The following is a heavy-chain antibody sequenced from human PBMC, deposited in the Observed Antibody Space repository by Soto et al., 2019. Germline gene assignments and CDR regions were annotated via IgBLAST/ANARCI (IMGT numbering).Heavy chain of an antibody. J-gene: IGHJ6*02. CDR2: INPTDSET. CDR3: ASPTMTSTSFYYAMDV. CDR1: GHRFSTYW. Sequence: PGESLKISCKTSGHRFSTYWISWVRQMPGKGLEYMGKINPTDSETNYSPSFEGHVTFSVDRSTSTAYVRWNSLKASDTAMYYCASPTMTSTSFYYAMDVWGQGTTVTASS. D-gene: IGHD4-17*01. V-gene: IGHV5-10-1*01.